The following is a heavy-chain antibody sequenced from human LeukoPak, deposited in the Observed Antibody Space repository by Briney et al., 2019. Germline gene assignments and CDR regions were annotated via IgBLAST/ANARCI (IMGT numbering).Heavy chain of an antibody. CDR3: AKVDGYSYGIDY. D-gene: IGHD5-18*01. CDR1: GFTFSSYW. J-gene: IGHJ4*02. CDR2: INSDGSST. Sequence: GGSLRLSCAASGFTFSSYWMHWVRQAPGKGLVWVSRINSDGSSTSSADSVKGRFTISRDNSKNTLYLQMNSLRAEDTAVYYCAKVDGYSYGIDYWGQGTLVTVSS. V-gene: IGHV3-74*01.